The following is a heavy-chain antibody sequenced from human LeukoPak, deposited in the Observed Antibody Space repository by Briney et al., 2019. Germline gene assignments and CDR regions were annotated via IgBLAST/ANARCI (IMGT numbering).Heavy chain of an antibody. CDR1: GFTFSRYW. D-gene: IGHD5-18*01. Sequence: GESLKISCAASGFTFSRYWMSWVRQAPGKGLEWVANIKQDGSEQYYVDSVKGRFTISRDNAKNSLFLQMNSLRAEDTAVYYCARDPLYSAMLYIDYWGQGTLVTVSS. CDR3: ARDPLYSAMLYIDY. CDR2: IKQDGSEQ. J-gene: IGHJ4*02. V-gene: IGHV3-7*01.